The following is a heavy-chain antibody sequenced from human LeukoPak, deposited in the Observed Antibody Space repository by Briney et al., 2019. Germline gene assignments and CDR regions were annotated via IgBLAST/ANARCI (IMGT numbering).Heavy chain of an antibody. D-gene: IGHD4-17*01. V-gene: IGHV3-30*18. CDR1: GFTFSSHG. Sequence: GGSLRLSCAASGFTFSSHGMHWVRQAPGKGLEWVAVISYDGSNKYYADSVKGRFTISRDNSKNTLYLQMNSLRAEDAAVYYCAKSEYFYGVVDYWGQGTLVTVSS. J-gene: IGHJ4*02. CDR2: ISYDGSNK. CDR3: AKSEYFYGVVDY.